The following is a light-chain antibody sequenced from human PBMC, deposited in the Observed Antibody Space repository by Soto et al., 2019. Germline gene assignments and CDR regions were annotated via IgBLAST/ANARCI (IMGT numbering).Light chain of an antibody. J-gene: IGLJ1*01. CDR3: SSYTSRSTDV. CDR2: DXX. CDR1: SSDVGGYNY. Sequence: QSALTQPASVSGSPGQSITISCTGTSSDVGGYNYVSWYQQHPGKAPKLMIXDXXNRPSGVSNRFSGXKSGNTASLTIFGLQPEDEADYYCSSYTSRSTDVFGTGTKLTVL. V-gene: IGLV2-14*01.